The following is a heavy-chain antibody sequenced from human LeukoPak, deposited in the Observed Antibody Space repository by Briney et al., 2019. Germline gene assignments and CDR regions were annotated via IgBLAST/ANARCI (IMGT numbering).Heavy chain of an antibody. Sequence: SETLSLTCTVSGGSISSGGYYWSWIRQHPGKGLEWIGYIYYSGSTYYNPSLKSRVTISVDTSKNQFSLKLSSVTAADTAVYYCAREMALSLDYWGQGTLVPVSS. J-gene: IGHJ4*02. V-gene: IGHV4-31*03. CDR1: GGSISSGGYY. CDR2: IYYSGST. D-gene: IGHD5-24*01. CDR3: AREMALSLDY.